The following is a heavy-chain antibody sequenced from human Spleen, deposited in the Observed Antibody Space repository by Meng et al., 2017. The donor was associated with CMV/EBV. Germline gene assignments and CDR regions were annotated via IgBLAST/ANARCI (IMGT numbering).Heavy chain of an antibody. CDR2: INPNSGGT. V-gene: IGHV1-2*02. CDR1: GYTFTGYY. CDR3: ASAVGASNYYYYGMDV. D-gene: IGHD1-26*01. Sequence: ASVKVSCKASGYTFTGYYMHWVRQAPGQGLEWMGWINPNSGGTNYAQKFQGRVTMTRDTSISTAYMELSRLRSDDTAVYYCASAVGASNYYYYGMDVWGQGTTVTVSS. J-gene: IGHJ6*02.